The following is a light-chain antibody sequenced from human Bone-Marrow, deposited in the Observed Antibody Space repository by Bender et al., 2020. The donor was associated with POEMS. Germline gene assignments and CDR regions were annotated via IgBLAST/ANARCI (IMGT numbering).Light chain of an antibody. V-gene: IGLV2-8*01. CDR1: SSDIGAYNY. CDR2: EVR. Sequence: QSALTQPPSASGSPGQSVTISCTGSSSDIGAYNYVSWYHQRPGEAPKLMIYEVRKRPSGVPDRFSGSKSGNTASLTVSGLQAEDAADYYCSTWDDRLNAWLFGGGTKLTVL. J-gene: IGLJ3*02. CDR3: STWDDRLNAWL.